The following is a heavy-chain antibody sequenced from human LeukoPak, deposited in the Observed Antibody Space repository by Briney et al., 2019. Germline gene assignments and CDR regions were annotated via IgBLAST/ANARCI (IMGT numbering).Heavy chain of an antibody. CDR3: ARGLSGSNRGYYYYMDV. V-gene: IGHV4-61*02. D-gene: IGHD1-26*01. J-gene: IGHJ6*03. CDR1: GGSISSSSYY. CDR2: IYTSGST. Sequence: SETLSLTCTVSGGSISSSSYYWSWIRQPAGKGLEWIGRIYTSGSTNYNPSLKSRVTISLDTSKNQFSLKLSSVTAADTAVYYCARGLSGSNRGYYYYMDVWGKGTTVTVSS.